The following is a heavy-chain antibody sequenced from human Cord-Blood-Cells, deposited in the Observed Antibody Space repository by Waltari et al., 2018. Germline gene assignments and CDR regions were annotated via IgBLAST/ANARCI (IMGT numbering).Heavy chain of an antibody. D-gene: IGHD1-26*01. V-gene: IGHV4-59*01. Sequence: QVQLQESGPGLVQPSETLSLTCTVSGGSISSYSWSWIRQPPGKGLEGIGYIYYSGSTNYNPSRKSRVTISVDTSKNQFSLKLSSVTAADTAVYYCAGLHKELYGMDVWGQGTTVTVSS. CDR3: AGLHKELYGMDV. J-gene: IGHJ6*02. CDR1: GGSISSYS. CDR2: IYYSGST.